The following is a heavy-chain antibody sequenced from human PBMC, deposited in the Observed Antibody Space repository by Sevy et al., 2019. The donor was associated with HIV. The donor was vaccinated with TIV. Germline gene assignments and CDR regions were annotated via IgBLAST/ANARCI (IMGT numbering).Heavy chain of an antibody. CDR3: ARVLGADTAMVYFDY. D-gene: IGHD5-18*01. CDR2: IYYSGST. J-gene: IGHJ4*02. V-gene: IGHV4-31*03. Sequence: SETLSLTCTVSGGSISSGGYYWSWIRQHPGKGLEWIGYIYYSGSTYHNPSLKSRVTISVDTSKNQLSLKLSSVTAADTAVYYCARVLGADTAMVYFDYWGQGTLVTVSS. CDR1: GGSISSGGYY.